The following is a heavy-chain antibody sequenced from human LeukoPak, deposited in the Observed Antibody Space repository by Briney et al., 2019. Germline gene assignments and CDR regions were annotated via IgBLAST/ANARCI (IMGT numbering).Heavy chain of an antibody. CDR2: ISYDGSNK. V-gene: IGHV3-30*18. J-gene: IGHJ4*02. CDR3: AKEFGGRGYYYYFDS. Sequence: GRSLRLSCAASGFTFSHYGMHWVRQAPGKGLEWVALISYDGSNKNYADSVKGRFTVSKDFSKNTLFLQMNSLRPEDTAVYYCAKEFGGRGYYYYFDSWGQGTVVTVSS. CDR1: GFTFSHYG. D-gene: IGHD3-22*01.